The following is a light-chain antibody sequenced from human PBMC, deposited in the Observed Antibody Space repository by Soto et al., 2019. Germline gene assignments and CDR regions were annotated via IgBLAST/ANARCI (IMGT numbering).Light chain of an antibody. Sequence: EIVLTQSPGTLSLSPGETATPSCRASQSVSRSDLAWYQQKPGQAPRLLIYGASSRATGIPDRFSGSGSGTDFTLTISRLEPEDFAVYYCQQYGSSPTWTFGQGTKVDI. CDR1: QSVSRSD. J-gene: IGKJ1*01. CDR2: GAS. CDR3: QQYGSSPTWT. V-gene: IGKV3-20*01.